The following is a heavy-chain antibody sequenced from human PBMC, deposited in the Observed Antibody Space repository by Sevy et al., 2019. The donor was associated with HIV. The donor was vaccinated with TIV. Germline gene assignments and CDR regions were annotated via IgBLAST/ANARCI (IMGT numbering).Heavy chain of an antibody. CDR3: ARGRRLSGGNDYYYYYGMDV. J-gene: IGHJ6*02. Sequence: ASVKVSCKASGGTFSSDAISWVRQAPGQGLEWMGGIFPMFGTANYAQKFQRRVTITADESTSTAYMDLSSLRSEDTAVYYCARGRRLSGGNDYYYYYGMDVWGQGTTVTVSS. CDR2: IFPMFGTA. CDR1: GGTFSSDA. D-gene: IGHD2-15*01. V-gene: IGHV1-69*13.